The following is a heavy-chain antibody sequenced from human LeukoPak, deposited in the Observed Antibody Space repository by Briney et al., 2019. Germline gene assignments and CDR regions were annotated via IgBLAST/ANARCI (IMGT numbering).Heavy chain of an antibody. Sequence: SETLSLTCTVSGGSISSGGYYWSWIRQHPGKGLEWIGYIYYSGSTYYNPSLKSRVTISVDTSKNQFSLKLSSVTAADTAVYYCARDLGEVRCGGDCPPAGYFDYWGQGTLVTVSS. V-gene: IGHV4-31*03. D-gene: IGHD2-21*02. J-gene: IGHJ4*02. CDR1: GGSISSGGYY. CDR2: IYYSGST. CDR3: ARDLGEVRCGGDCPPAGYFDY.